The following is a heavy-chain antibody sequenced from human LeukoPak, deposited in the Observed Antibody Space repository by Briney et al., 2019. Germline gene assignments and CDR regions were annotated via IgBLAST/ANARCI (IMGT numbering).Heavy chain of an antibody. CDR3: ATLSGSYYYS. CDR1: GYTFTGYY. V-gene: IGHV1-24*01. Sequence: GASVKVSCKASGYTFTGYYMHWVRQAPGKGLEWMGGFDPEDGETIYAQKFQGRVTMTEDTSTDTAYMELSSLRSEDTAVYYCATLSGSYYYSWGQGTLVTVSS. CDR2: FDPEDGET. J-gene: IGHJ5*02. D-gene: IGHD1-26*01.